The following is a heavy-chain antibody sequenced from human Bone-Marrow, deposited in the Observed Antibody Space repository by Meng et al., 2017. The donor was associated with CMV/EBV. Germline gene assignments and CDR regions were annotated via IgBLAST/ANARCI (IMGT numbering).Heavy chain of an antibody. CDR1: GYTFTSYD. CDR2: MNPNSGNT. D-gene: IGHD2-2*01. CDR3: AREAWYQLLLGRYYYYGMDV. V-gene: IGHV1-8*01. Sequence: ASVKVSCKAPGYTFTSYDINWVRQATGQGLEWMGWMNPNSGNTGYAQKFQGRVTMTRNTSISTAYMELSSLRSEDTAVYYCAREAWYQLLLGRYYYYGMDVWGQGTTVTVSS. J-gene: IGHJ6*02.